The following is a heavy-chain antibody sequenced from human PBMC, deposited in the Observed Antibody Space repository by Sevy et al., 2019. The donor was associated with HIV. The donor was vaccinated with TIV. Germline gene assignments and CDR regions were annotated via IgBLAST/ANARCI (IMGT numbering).Heavy chain of an antibody. D-gene: IGHD3-22*01. CDR3: AREKEYCYDSSGYYYFDY. CDR2: IWYDGSNK. V-gene: IGHV3-33*01. J-gene: IGHJ4*02. CDR1: GFTFSSYG. Sequence: GGSLRLSCAASGFTFSSYGMHWVRQAPGKGLEWVAVIWYDGSNKYYADSVKGRFTISRDNSKNTLYLQMNSLRAEDKAVYYCAREKEYCYDSSGYYYFDYWGQGTLVTVSS.